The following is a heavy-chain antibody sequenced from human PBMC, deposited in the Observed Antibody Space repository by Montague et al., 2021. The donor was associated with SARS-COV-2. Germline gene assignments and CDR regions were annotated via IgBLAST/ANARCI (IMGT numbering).Heavy chain of an antibody. CDR1: GFSLTTFGVG. CDR2: VYWDDDE. V-gene: IGHV2-5*02. J-gene: IGHJ4*02. D-gene: IGHD1-1*01. CDR3: VYWKMGDGNPNFEF. Sequence: PALVKPTQTLTLTRTFSGFSLTTFGVGVGWIRQPPGKAPEWLTLVYWDDDEHYSPSLKNRLSVTKAASEPRVVLRMTNMHPVDTATYYCVYWKMGDGNPNFEFWSQGTLVTVSS.